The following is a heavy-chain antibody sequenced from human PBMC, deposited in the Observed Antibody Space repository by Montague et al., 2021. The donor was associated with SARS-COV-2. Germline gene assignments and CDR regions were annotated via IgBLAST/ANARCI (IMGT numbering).Heavy chain of an antibody. CDR3: ARPSRASGAWYGMDV. J-gene: IGHJ6*02. CDR2: ISKISDYT. CDR1: GFTFSSYS. Sequence: SLRLSCAASGFTFSSYSMNWVRQAPGKGLEWVSSISKISDYTYYADSVKGRFTISRDNATNSLYLQMNSLRAEDTAMYYCARPSRASGAWYGMDVWGQGTTVTVSS. D-gene: IGHD3-10*01. V-gene: IGHV3-21*01.